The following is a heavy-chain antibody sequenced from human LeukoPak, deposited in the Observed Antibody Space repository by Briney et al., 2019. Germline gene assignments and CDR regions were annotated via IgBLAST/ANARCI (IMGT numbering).Heavy chain of an antibody. J-gene: IGHJ3*02. CDR2: INHSGST. CDR3: ARMRSMVRGVMDAFDI. D-gene: IGHD3-10*01. CDR1: GGSFSGYY. V-gene: IGHV4-34*01. Sequence: SETLSLTCAVYGGSFSGYYWSWIRQPPGKGLEWIGEINHSGSTNYNPSLKSRVTISVDTSKNQFSLKLSSVPAADTAVYYCARMRSMVRGVMDAFDIWSQGTMVTVSS.